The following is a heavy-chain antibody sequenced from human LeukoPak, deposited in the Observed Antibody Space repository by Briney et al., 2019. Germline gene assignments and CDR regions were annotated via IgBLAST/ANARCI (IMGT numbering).Heavy chain of an antibody. D-gene: IGHD2-15*01. CDR3: ARDGYCSGGSCTRNYYYYGMDV. CDR1: GYIFTSYG. Sequence: GASVKVSCKASGYIFTSYGISWVRQAPGQGLEWMGWISAYNGNTNYAQKLQGRVTMTTDTSTSTAYMELRSLRSDDTAVYYCARDGYCSGGSCTRNYYYYGMDVWGQGTTVTVSS. V-gene: IGHV1-18*01. CDR2: ISAYNGNT. J-gene: IGHJ6*02.